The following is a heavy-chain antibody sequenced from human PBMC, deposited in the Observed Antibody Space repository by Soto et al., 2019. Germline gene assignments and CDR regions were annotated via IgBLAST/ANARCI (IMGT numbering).Heavy chain of an antibody. J-gene: IGHJ5*02. D-gene: IGHD5-12*01. CDR2: IYYSGST. CDR1: GGSIGSGGYY. V-gene: IGHV4-31*03. CDR3: ASTTTITTQAEGRWFDH. Sequence: QVQLQESGPGLVKPSQTLSLTCTVSGGSIGSGGYYWSWIRQHPGKGLEWIGYIYYSGSTYYNPFLKSRVTISVDTSKNQFSLKLSSVTAADTAVYYCASTTTITTQAEGRWFDHWGQGTLVTVSS.